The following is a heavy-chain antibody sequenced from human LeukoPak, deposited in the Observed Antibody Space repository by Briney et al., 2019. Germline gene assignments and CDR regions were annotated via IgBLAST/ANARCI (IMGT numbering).Heavy chain of an antibody. D-gene: IGHD1-26*01. CDR1: GYSFTTLY. CDR2: IDPSDSYT. Sequence: GNSLKISCQASGYSFTTLYISWVRQMPGKGLEWMGRIDPSDSYTDYSPAFEGHVTISVDQSINTAFLQWSSLKASDTAMYYCARQIEAGATSPFDYWGQGTLVTVSS. V-gene: IGHV5-10-1*01. CDR3: ARQIEAGATSPFDY. J-gene: IGHJ4*02.